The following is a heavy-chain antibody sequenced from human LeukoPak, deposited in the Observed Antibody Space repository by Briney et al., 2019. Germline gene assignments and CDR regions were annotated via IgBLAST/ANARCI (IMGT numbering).Heavy chain of an antibody. CDR1: GGTFSSYA. CDR3: ARSSTSCYLRCYFDY. CDR2: IIPIFGTA. D-gene: IGHD2-2*01. Sequence: GASVRVSCKASGGTFSSYAISWVRQAPGQGLEWMGGIIPIFGTANYAQKFQGRVTITADESTSTAYMELSSLRSEDTAVYYCARSSTSCYLRCYFDYWGQGTLVTVSS. J-gene: IGHJ4*02. V-gene: IGHV1-69*13.